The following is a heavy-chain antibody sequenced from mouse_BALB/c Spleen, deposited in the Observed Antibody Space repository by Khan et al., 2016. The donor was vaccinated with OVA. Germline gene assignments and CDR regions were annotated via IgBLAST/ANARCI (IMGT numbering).Heavy chain of an antibody. J-gene: IGHJ2*01. CDR1: GYTFSNYW. CDR2: IYPGDGDT. CDR3: ASIYGNYFDY. V-gene: IGHV1-87*01. D-gene: IGHD1-1*01. Sequence: QMQLEESGAELARPGASVKLSCKASGYTFSNYWMQWVKQRPGQGLEWIGSIYPGDGDTKYTQKFKGKATLTADKSSSTAYMQLSSLASEDSAVYYCASIYGNYFDYWGQGTTLTVSS.